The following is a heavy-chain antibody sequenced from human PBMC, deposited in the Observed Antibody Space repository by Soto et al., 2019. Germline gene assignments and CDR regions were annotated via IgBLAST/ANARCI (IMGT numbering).Heavy chain of an antibody. V-gene: IGHV3-9*01. CDR2: VSWNSDNI. Sequence: LRLCCTASGFHFDDYAMHWDRQAPGKGLEWVSGVSWNSDNIDYADSVKGRFTISRDSAKNSLYLQMNSLRAEDTALYYCAKVGDYYITSGYFDYWGQGT. D-gene: IGHD3-22*01. CDR3: AKVGDYYITSGYFDY. CDR1: GFHFDDYA. J-gene: IGHJ4*02.